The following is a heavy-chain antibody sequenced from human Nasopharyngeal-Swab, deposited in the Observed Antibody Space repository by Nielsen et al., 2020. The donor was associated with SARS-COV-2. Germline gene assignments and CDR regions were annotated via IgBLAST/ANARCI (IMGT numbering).Heavy chain of an antibody. CDR1: GYSFTSYH. J-gene: IGHJ4*02. CDR2: SNNSGCSA. CDR3: ARDRYGSGSFLGY. V-gene: IGHV1-46*01. Sequence: ASVTVTCKASGYSFTSYHLYWVRQAPGQGLEWMGISNNSGCSATNAQRFQGKVTMTRDTSTSTVFMELSSLKSEDTAVYYCARDRYGSGSFLGYWGQGTLVTVSS. D-gene: IGHD3-10*01.